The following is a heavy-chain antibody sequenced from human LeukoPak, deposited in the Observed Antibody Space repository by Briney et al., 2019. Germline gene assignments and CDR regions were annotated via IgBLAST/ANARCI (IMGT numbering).Heavy chain of an antibody. CDR1: GFTFSSYA. J-gene: IGHJ4*02. CDR3: AKVRYSSGWYTYSPDY. Sequence: GGSLRLSCAASGFTFSSYAMSWVRQAPGKGLEWVSAISGSGGSTYYADSVKGRFTISRDNSKNTLYLQMNSLRAADTAVYYCAKVRYSSGWYTYSPDYWGQGTLVTVSS. D-gene: IGHD6-19*01. CDR2: ISGSGGST. V-gene: IGHV3-23*01.